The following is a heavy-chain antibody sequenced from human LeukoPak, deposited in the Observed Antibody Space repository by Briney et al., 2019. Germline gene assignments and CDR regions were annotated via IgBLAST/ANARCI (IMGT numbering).Heavy chain of an antibody. Sequence: ASVKVSCKASGYTFTGYYMHWVRQTPGQGLEWMGWINPNSGDTHYAQSFQGRVTMTGDTSISTVYLELNWLSSDDTAVFYCAREAHCSSPSCETDFWGQGTLVTVSS. D-gene: IGHD2-2*01. CDR3: AREAHCSSPSCETDF. CDR1: GYTFTGYY. V-gene: IGHV1-2*02. CDR2: INPNSGDT. J-gene: IGHJ4*02.